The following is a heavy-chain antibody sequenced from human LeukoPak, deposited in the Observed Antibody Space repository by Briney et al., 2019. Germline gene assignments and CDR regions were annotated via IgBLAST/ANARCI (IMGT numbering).Heavy chain of an antibody. CDR1: GYTLTELS. CDR3: ATVERYCSGTSCYALGFDP. Sequence: ASVKVSCKVSGYTLTELSMHWVRQAPGKGHEWMGGFDPEDGETIYAQKLQGRVTMTEDTSTDTAYMELSSLRSEDTAGYYCATVERYCSGTSCYALGFDPWGQGTLVTVSS. J-gene: IGHJ5*02. V-gene: IGHV1-24*01. D-gene: IGHD2-2*01. CDR2: FDPEDGET.